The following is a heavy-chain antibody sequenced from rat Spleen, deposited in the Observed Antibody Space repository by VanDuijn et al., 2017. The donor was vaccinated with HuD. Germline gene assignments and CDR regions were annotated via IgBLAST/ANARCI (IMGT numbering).Heavy chain of an antibody. Sequence: EVQLVESGGGLVQPGRSLKLSCVASGFTFSDYGMNWIRQAPGKGLEWVAYISSHSGTIYYADTVKGRFTISRDNAKSTLYLQMNSLRSEDTATYYCARHGNSGWDYDVMDAWGQGASVTVSS. CDR3: ARHGNSGWDYDVMDA. D-gene: IGHD4-3*01. V-gene: IGHV5-34*01. J-gene: IGHJ4*01. CDR2: ISSHSGTI. CDR1: GFTFSDYG.